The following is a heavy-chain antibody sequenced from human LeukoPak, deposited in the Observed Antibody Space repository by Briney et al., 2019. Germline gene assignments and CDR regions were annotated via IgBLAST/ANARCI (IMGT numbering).Heavy chain of an antibody. CDR2: IYYSGST. Sequence: SETLSLTCTVSGGSISSSSYYWGWIRQPPGTGLEWIGSIYYSGSTYYNPSLKSRVTISVDTSKNQFSLKLSSVTAADTAVYYCARSSEWELLGERFDPWGQGTLVTVSS. J-gene: IGHJ5*02. CDR1: GGSISSSSYY. CDR3: ARSSEWELLGERFDP. V-gene: IGHV4-39*01. D-gene: IGHD1-26*01.